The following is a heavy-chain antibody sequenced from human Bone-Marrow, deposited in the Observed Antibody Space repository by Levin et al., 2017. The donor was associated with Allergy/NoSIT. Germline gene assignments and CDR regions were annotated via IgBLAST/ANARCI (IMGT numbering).Heavy chain of an antibody. CDR3: ARDGDYCLDY. V-gene: IGHV3-74*01. CDR2: INTDGTTT. J-gene: IGHJ4*02. Sequence: GGSLRLSCVASGFTFRSYWMHWVRQDPEKGLVWAARINTDGTTTTYADSVRGRFTISRDNAKNTLYLQMNSLRAEDTAVYYCARDGDYCLDYWGQGTRVTVSS. D-gene: IGHD4-17*01. CDR1: GFTFRSYW.